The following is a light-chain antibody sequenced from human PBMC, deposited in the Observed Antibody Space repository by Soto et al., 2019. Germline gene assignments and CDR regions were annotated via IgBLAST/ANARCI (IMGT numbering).Light chain of an antibody. CDR2: EVS. CDR1: SNDVGGYNY. CDR3: SSYAGNNNFVV. V-gene: IGLV2-8*01. Sequence: QSALTQPPSASGSPGQSVTISCTGTSNDVGGYNYVSWYQQHPGKAPKLMIYEVSRRPSGVPDRFSGSKSGSTASLTVSGLQAEDEDDYYCSSYAGNNNFVVFGGGTKLTVL. J-gene: IGLJ2*01.